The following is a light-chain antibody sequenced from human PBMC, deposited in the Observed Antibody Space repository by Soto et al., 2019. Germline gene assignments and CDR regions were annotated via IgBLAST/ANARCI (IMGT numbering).Light chain of an antibody. J-gene: IGLJ3*02. V-gene: IGLV2-14*01. CDR2: EVS. Sequence: QSVLTQPASVSGSPGQSITISCTGTSSDVGGYHYVSWYQHHPGKAPKLMIYEVSNRPSGVSNRFSGSKSGNTASLTISGLQAEDEADYYCSSYTSSSTWVFGGGTQLTVL. CDR3: SSYTSSSTWV. CDR1: SSDVGGYHY.